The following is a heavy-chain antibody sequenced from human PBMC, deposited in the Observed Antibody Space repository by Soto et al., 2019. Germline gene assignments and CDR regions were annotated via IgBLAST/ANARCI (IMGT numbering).Heavy chain of an antibody. CDR1: GGTFSTYA. J-gene: IGHJ4*02. CDR3: ARAPRGYERD. D-gene: IGHD5-12*01. Sequence: QVQLVQSGAEVKKPGSSVKVSCKASGGTFSTYAISWVRQAPGQGLEWMGGIIPIFGTANYAQKFQGRITITADESTSRAYMVLSSLRSEDTAVYFCARAPRGYERDWGQGTLVTVSS. V-gene: IGHV1-69*12. CDR2: IIPIFGTA.